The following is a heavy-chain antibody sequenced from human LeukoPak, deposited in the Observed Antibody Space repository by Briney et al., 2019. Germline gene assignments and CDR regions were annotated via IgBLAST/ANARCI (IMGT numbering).Heavy chain of an antibody. J-gene: IGHJ4*02. CDR1: GGSISSGGYY. D-gene: IGHD3-10*01. CDR3: ARESESVYYGSGSYQDPLFDY. Sequence: SSQTLSLTCTVSGGSISSGGYYWGWIRQHPGKGLEWIGYIYYSGSTYYNPSLKSRVTISVDTSKNQFSLKLSSVTAADTAVYYCARESESVYYGSGSYQDPLFDYWGQGTLVTVSS. CDR2: IYYSGST. V-gene: IGHV4-31*03.